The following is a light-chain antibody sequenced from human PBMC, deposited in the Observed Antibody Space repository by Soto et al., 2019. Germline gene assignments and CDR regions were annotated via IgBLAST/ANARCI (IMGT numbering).Light chain of an antibody. CDR2: DVS. J-gene: IGLJ2*01. CDR1: SSDVGGYNY. Sequence: QSPLTQPASVSGSPGQSITISCTGTSSDVGGYNYVSWYQQHPGKAPKLMIYDVSNRPSGVSNRFSGSKSGNTASLTSSGLQAEDEADYCCSSYTSSSTRVFGGGTKLTVL. V-gene: IGLV2-14*01. CDR3: SSYTSSSTRV.